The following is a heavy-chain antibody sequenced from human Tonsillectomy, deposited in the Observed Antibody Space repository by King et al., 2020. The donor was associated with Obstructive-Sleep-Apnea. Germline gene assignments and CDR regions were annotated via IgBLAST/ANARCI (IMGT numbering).Heavy chain of an antibody. Sequence: QLVQSGAEVNKPGASVKVSCKASGYTFTGYYMHWVRQAPGQGLEWMGWINPNSGGTNYAQKFQGWVTMTRDRSISTAYMELSRLRSDDTAVYYCARRSSSSLGAFDIWGQGTMVTVSS. J-gene: IGHJ3*02. V-gene: IGHV1-2*04. CDR2: INPNSGGT. D-gene: IGHD6-6*01. CDR1: GYTFTGYY. CDR3: ARRSSSSLGAFDI.